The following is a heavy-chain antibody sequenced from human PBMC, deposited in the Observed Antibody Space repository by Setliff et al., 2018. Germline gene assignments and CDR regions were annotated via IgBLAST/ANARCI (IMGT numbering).Heavy chain of an antibody. V-gene: IGHV3-7*01. J-gene: IGHJ4*02. CDR2: IRSDGNEK. CDR1: GFIFSSYW. D-gene: IGHD6-13*01. Sequence: GGSLRLSCAASGFIFSSYWMGWVRQAPGRGLEWVATIRSDGNEKYYVESVKGRFTISRDNAQNSLYLQMNSLRADDTAVYYCTSPSRAGPWDCWGQGTQVTVSS. CDR3: TSPSRAGPWDC.